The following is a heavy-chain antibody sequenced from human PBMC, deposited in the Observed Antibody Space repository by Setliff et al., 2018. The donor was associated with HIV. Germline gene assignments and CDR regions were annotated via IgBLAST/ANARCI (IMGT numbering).Heavy chain of an antibody. CDR1: GGSFSGYY. CDR2: INHSGST. Sequence: SETLSLTCAVYGGSFSGYYWSWIRQPPGKGLEWIGEINHSGSTTYNPSLKSRVTISVDTSKNQFFLNLASVTASDTAIYYCARQPPLSVLQVWFGDYWGQGMLVTVSS. J-gene: IGHJ4*02. CDR3: ARQPPLSVLQVWFGDY. V-gene: IGHV4-34*01. D-gene: IGHD3-10*01.